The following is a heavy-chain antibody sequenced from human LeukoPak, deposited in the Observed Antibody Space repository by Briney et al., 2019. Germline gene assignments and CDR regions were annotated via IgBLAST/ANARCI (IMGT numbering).Heavy chain of an antibody. V-gene: IGHV3-23*01. CDR2: ISGSGGST. CDR3: AKTKWELLLSPPSY. CDR1: GFTFSSYA. D-gene: IGHD1-26*01. J-gene: IGHJ4*02. Sequence: GGSLRLSCAASGFTFSSYAMNWVRQAPGKGLEWLSAISGSGGSTYYADSVKGRFTISRDNSKNTLYLQMNSLRAEDTAVYYCAKTKWELLLSPPSYWGQGTLVTVSS.